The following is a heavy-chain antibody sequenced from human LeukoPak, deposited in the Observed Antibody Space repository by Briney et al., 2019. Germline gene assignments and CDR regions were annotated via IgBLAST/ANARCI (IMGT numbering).Heavy chain of an antibody. CDR3: ARSPSPYSSGWYFDY. CDR1: GEGFSFNHAV. CDR2: KYQRSKWYN. V-gene: IGHV6-1*01. J-gene: IGHJ4*02. D-gene: IGHD6-19*01. Sequence: SQTPPLPRAISGEGFSFNHAVWKWIRQSPSRGLEGVGRKYQRSKWYNDYAVSVKSRITINPDISKNQFSLQLNSVTPEDTAVYYCARSPSPYSSGWYFDYWGQGTLVTVSS.